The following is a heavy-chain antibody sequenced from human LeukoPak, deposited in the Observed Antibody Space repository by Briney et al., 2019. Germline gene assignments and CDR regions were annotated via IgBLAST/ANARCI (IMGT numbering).Heavy chain of an antibody. CDR2: IYSGGNT. Sequence: PGGSLRLSCAASGFIVSGDYMSWVRQAPGKGLEWVSVIYSGGNTYYADSVKGRFTISRDNSKNTLYLQMNSLRAEDTAVYYCASRPPGIRDIGVVPAAPDFDYYMDVWGKGTTVTISS. J-gene: IGHJ6*03. V-gene: IGHV3-66*01. CDR3: ASRPPGIRDIGVVPAAPDFDYYMDV. D-gene: IGHD2-2*01. CDR1: GFIVSGDY.